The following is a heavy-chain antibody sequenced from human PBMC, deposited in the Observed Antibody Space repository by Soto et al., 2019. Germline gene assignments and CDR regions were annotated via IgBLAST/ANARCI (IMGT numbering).Heavy chain of an antibody. CDR2: ISYDGSNK. V-gene: IGHV3-30*18. J-gene: IGHJ5*02. Sequence: QVQLVESGGGVVQPGRSLRLSCAASGFTFSSYGMHWVRQAPGKGLEWVAVISYDGSNKYYADSVKGRFTISRDNSKNTLYLQMNSLRAEDTAVYYCAKAYGSGSYSPGENIQHDWFDPWGQGTLVTVSS. CDR1: GFTFSSYG. CDR3: AKAYGSGSYSPGENIQHDWFDP. D-gene: IGHD3-10*01.